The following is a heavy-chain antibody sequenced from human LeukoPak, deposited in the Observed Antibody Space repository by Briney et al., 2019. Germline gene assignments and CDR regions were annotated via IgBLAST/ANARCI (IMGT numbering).Heavy chain of an antibody. Sequence: GGPLRLSCAASGFTFSSYSMNWVRQAPGKGLEWVASISSSSSYIYYADSVKGRFTISRDNAKNSLYLQMNSLRAENTAVYYCAREGMTTRPLLFDPWGQGTLVTVSS. CDR3: AREGMTTRPLLFDP. V-gene: IGHV3-21*01. J-gene: IGHJ5*02. CDR1: GFTFSSYS. D-gene: IGHD4-11*01. CDR2: ISSSSSYI.